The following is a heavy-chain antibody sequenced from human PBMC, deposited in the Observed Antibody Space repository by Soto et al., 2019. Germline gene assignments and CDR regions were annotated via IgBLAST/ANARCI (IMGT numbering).Heavy chain of an antibody. D-gene: IGHD3-22*01. V-gene: IGHV3-23*01. CDR3: AKTLYYFDTSGYQ. J-gene: IGHJ4*02. CDR1: GFTFSSYS. CDR2: ISGSGGST. Sequence: GGSLRLSCKASGFTFSSYSMNWVRQAPGKGLEWVSAISGSGGSTYYADSVKGRFTISRDNSKNTLYLQMNSLRAEDTAVYYCAKTLYYFDTSGYQWGQGTLVTVSS.